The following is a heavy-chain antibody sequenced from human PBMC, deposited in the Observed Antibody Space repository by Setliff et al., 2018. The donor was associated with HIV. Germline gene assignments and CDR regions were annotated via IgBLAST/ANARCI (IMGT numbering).Heavy chain of an antibody. V-gene: IGHV4-59*08. CDR1: GDSISSYY. D-gene: IGHD6-13*01. Sequence: SETLSLTCTVSGDSISSYYWSWIRQPPGKGLEWIGYIYTSGITDYHPSLNSPVTISGDASKSQFSLKLNSVTAADTAVYYCARHITGGLAAPVWFDPWGQGTLVTVSS. J-gene: IGHJ5*02. CDR3: ARHITGGLAAPVWFDP. CDR2: IYTSGIT.